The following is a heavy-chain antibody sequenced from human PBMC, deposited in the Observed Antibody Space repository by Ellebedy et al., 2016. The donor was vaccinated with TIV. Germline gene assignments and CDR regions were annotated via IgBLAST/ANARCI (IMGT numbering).Heavy chain of an antibody. CDR3: ARQPPGAAHFDY. CDR2: INHSGST. CDR1: GGSFSGYY. D-gene: IGHD4/OR15-4a*01. J-gene: IGHJ4*02. V-gene: IGHV4-34*01. Sequence: SETLSLXXAVYGGSFSGYYWSWIRQPPGKGLEWIGEINHSGSTNYNPSLKSRVTISVDTSKNQFSLKLSSVTAADTAVYYCARQPPGAAHFDYWGQGTLVTVSS.